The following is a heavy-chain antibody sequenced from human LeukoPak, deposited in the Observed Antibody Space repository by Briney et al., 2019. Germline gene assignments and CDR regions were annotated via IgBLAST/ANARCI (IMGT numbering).Heavy chain of an antibody. Sequence: PGGSLRLSCAASGFTFSSYAMHWVRQAPGKGLEWVAVISYDGSNKYYADSVKGRFTISRENAESSLYLQMNSLRAEDTAVYYCARGGIQVSGIDEFDYWGQGTLVTVSS. J-gene: IGHJ4*02. V-gene: IGHV3-30*04. CDR3: ARGGIQVSGIDEFDY. D-gene: IGHD6-19*01. CDR2: ISYDGSNK. CDR1: GFTFSSYA.